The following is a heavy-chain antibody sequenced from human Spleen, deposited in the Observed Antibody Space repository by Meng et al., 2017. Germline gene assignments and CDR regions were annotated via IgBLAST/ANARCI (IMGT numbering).Heavy chain of an antibody. Sequence: GGSLRLSCAASGFTFSGSAMHWVRQASGKGLEWVGRIRSKANSYATAYAASVKGRFTISRDDSKNTAYLQMNSLKTEDTAVYYCTRYIVGATKYYHYGMDVWGQGTTVTVSS. CDR1: GFTFSGSA. CDR3: TRYIVGATKYYHYGMDV. J-gene: IGHJ6*02. V-gene: IGHV3-73*01. D-gene: IGHD1-26*01. CDR2: IRSKANSYAT.